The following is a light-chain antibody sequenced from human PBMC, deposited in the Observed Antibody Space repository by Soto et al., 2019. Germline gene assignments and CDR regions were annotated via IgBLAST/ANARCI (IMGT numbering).Light chain of an antibody. CDR3: SSYGASSTL. J-gene: IGLJ2*01. CDR2: DVS. CDR1: SSDIGGYNY. Sequence: QSVLTQPASVSGSPGQSITIPCTGTSSDIGGYNYVSWYQQHPGKAPKLMIFDVSYRPSGISDRFSGSKSGNTASRTISGRQPEGEADYYCSSYGASSTLFGGGTKLTV. V-gene: IGLV2-14*03.